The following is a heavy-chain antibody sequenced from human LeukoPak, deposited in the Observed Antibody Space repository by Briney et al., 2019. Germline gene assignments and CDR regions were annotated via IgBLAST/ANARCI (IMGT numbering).Heavy chain of an antibody. Sequence: SETLSLTCTVSGGSISSYYWSWIRQPPGKGLEWIGYIYYSGSTNYNPSLKSRVTISVDTSKNQFSLKLSSVTAADTAVYYCAREGGIAARPWAFDIWGQATMVTVSS. CDR2: IYYSGST. CDR3: AREGGIAARPWAFDI. D-gene: IGHD6-6*01. CDR1: GGSISSYY. V-gene: IGHV4-59*01. J-gene: IGHJ3*02.